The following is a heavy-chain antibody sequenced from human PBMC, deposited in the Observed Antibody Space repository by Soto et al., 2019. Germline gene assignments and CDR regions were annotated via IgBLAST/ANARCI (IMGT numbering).Heavy chain of an antibody. CDR3: VTADFGLGIDY. J-gene: IGHJ4*01. CDR1: GFTFSTYW. D-gene: IGHD3-10*01. CDR2: IDSDGSST. Sequence: HPGGSLRLSCAASGFTFSTYWMHWVRQAPGKGLVWVSHIDSDGSSTTYADSVKGRFTISRDNAKNTLYLQMNSLRVEDTAVYYCVTADFGLGIDYWGHGTLVTVSS. V-gene: IGHV3-74*01.